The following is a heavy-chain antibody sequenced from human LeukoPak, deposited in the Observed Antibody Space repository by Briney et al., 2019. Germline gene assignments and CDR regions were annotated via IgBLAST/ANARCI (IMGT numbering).Heavy chain of an antibody. J-gene: IGHJ4*02. V-gene: IGHV5-51*01. D-gene: IGHD5-24*01. CDR3: ARDGEMATVAGFDF. CDR2: IYPGDSDA. Sequence: GESLKISCKGSGYSFSTYWIGWVRQMPGKGLEWMGIIYPGDSDARYSLSFQGQVTISADKSISTAYLQWSSLKASDTAMYYCARDGEMATVAGFDFWGQGTQVTVSS. CDR1: GYSFSTYW.